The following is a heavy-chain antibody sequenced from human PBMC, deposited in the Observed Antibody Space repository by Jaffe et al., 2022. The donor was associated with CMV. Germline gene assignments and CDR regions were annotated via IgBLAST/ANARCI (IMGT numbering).Heavy chain of an antibody. V-gene: IGHV3-11*01. D-gene: IGHD3-3*02. CDR3: ARDHFRDGNNRADFDY. Sequence: QVQLVESGGGLVKPGGSLRLSCAASAFTFSDYYMSWVRQAPGKGLEWIAYISSGGDTQYYGDSVKGRFTISRDNAKNSLYLQMNSLRAEDTAVYYCARDHFRDGNNRADFDYWGQGTLVTVSS. CDR1: AFTFSDYY. J-gene: IGHJ4*02. CDR2: ISSGGDTQ.